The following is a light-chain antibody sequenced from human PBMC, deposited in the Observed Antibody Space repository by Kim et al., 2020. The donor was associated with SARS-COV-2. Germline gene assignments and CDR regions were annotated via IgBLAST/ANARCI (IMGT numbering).Light chain of an antibody. Sequence: PGETATLSRGANTEVNSTSSWGHRKRNQGPRLVIYDASNRATGRPARVSGSGSGTVFTLSIRSLEREDIAGYYCQQRSNWPRTFGPGTKGGIK. V-gene: IGKV3D-11*03. CDR2: DAS. CDR1: TEVNST. CDR3: QQRSNWPRT. J-gene: IGKJ3*01.